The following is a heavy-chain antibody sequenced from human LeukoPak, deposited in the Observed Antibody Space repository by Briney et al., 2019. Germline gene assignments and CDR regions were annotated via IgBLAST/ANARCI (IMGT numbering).Heavy chain of an antibody. J-gene: IGHJ4*02. CDR2: VDPEDGET. CDR3: ATDHFRSSSVWYVDY. Sequence: WASVKVSCKVSGYTFTDYYMHWVQQAPGKGLEWMGLVDPEDGETIYAEKFQGRVTITADTSTDTAYMELSSLRSEDTAVYYCATDHFRSSSVWYVDYWGQGTLVTVSS. CDR1: GYTFTDYY. V-gene: IGHV1-69-2*01. D-gene: IGHD6-6*01.